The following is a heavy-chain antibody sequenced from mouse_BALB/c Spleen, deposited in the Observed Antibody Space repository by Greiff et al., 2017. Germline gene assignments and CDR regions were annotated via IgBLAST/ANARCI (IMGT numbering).Heavy chain of an antibody. CDR2: ISSGSSTI. D-gene: IGHD1-1*01. Sequence: DVQLVESGGGLVQPGGSRKLSCAASGFTFSSFGMHWVRQAPEKGLEWVAYISSGSSTIYYADTVKGRFTISRDNPKNTLFLQMTSLRSEDTAMYYCARGDLLRPFDYWGQGTTLTVSS. CDR3: ARGDLLRPFDY. CDR1: GFTFSSFG. V-gene: IGHV5-17*02. J-gene: IGHJ2*01.